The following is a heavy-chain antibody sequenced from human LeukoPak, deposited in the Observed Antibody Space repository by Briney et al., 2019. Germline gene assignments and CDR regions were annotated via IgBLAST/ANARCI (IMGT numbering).Heavy chain of an antibody. CDR1: GYSISSGYY. V-gene: IGHV4-38-2*01. J-gene: IGHJ4*02. D-gene: IGHD3-3*01. Sequence: PSVTLSLTCAVSGYSISSGYYWGWIRQPPEKGLEWIGSIYHSGSTYYNPSLKSRVTISVDTPKNQFSLKLSSVTAADTAVYYCASLNFWSGYDGDYWGQGTLVTVSS. CDR3: ASLNFWSGYDGDY. CDR2: IYHSGST.